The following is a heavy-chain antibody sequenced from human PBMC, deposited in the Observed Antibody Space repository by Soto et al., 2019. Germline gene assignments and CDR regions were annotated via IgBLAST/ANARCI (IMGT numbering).Heavy chain of an antibody. CDR1: GDSVSSNSAA. D-gene: IGHD3-3*01. CDR2: TYYRSKWYN. Sequence: PSQTLSLTCAISGDSVSSNSAAWNWIRQSPSRGLEWLGRTYYRSKWYNDYAVSVKSRITINPDTSKNQFSLQLNSVTPEDTAVYYCARDQTRNYDFWSGYYDRYGYFDDWGQGTLVTVSS. J-gene: IGHJ4*02. V-gene: IGHV6-1*01. CDR3: ARDQTRNYDFWSGYYDRYGYFDD.